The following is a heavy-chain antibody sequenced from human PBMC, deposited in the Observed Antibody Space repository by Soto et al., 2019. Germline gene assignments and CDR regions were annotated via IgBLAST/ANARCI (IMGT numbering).Heavy chain of an antibody. CDR3: ARGGVYYDGVNWFDP. CDR2: INHSGST. V-gene: IGHV4-34*01. Sequence: QVQLQQWGAGLLKPSETLSLTCAVYGGSFSGYYWSWIRQPPGEGLEWIGEINHSGSTNYNPSLKSRVTISVDTSKNQFSLKLSSVTAADTAVYYCARGGVYYDGVNWFDPWGQGTLVTVSS. J-gene: IGHJ5*02. CDR1: GGSFSGYY. D-gene: IGHD3-22*01.